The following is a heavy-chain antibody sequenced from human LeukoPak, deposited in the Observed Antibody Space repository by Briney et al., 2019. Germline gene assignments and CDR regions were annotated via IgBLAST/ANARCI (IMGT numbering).Heavy chain of an antibody. CDR3: ARRRSSSSSGFWGY. CDR1: GGSISSSSYY. Sequence: SETLSLTCTVSGGSISSSSYYWGWIRQPPGKGLEWIGSIYYGGSTYYNPSLKSRVTISVDTSKNQFSLKLSSVTAADTAVYYCARRRSSSSSGFWGYWGQGTLVTVSS. CDR2: IYYGGST. J-gene: IGHJ4*02. V-gene: IGHV4-39*01. D-gene: IGHD6-6*01.